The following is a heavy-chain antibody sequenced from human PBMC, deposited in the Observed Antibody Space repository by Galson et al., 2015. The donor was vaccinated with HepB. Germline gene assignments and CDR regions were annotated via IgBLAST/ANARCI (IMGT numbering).Heavy chain of an antibody. CDR3: ARQVYYYQTSGALDI. CDR2: ISYDGSNK. Sequence: SLRLSCAASGFTFSSYAMHWVRQAPGKGLEWVAVISYDGSNKYYADSVKGRFTISRDNSKNTLYLQMNSLKASDTAMYYCARQVYYYQTSGALDIWGQGTMVTVSS. V-gene: IGHV3-30*04. CDR1: GFTFSSYA. D-gene: IGHD3-10*01. J-gene: IGHJ3*02.